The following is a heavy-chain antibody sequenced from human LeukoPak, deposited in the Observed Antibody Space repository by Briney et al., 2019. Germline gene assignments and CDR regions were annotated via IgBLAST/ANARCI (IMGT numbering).Heavy chain of an antibody. Sequence: GGSLRLSCAASGFTFSSYAMSWVRQAPGKGLEWVSAISGSGGSTYYADSVKGRFTISRDNSKNTLYLQMNSLRAEDTAVYYCAKVRVRMTTVTPVDYWGQGTLVTVSS. CDR2: ISGSGGST. D-gene: IGHD4-11*01. V-gene: IGHV3-23*01. J-gene: IGHJ4*02. CDR3: AKVRVRMTTVTPVDY. CDR1: GFTFSSYA.